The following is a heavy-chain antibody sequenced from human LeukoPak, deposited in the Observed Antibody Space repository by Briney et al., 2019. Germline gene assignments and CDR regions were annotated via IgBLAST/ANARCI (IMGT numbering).Heavy chain of an antibody. CDR2: ISSSSSYI. V-gene: IGHV3-21*04. J-gene: IGHJ5*02. D-gene: IGHD2-2*01. CDR1: GFTFSSYS. CDR3: AKDIVVVPAAAFDP. Sequence: GGSLRLSCAASGFTFSSYSMNWVRQAPGKGLEWVSSISSSSSYIYYADSVKGRFTISRDNAKNSLYLQMNSLRAEDTAVYYCAKDIVVVPAAAFDPWGQGTLVTVSS.